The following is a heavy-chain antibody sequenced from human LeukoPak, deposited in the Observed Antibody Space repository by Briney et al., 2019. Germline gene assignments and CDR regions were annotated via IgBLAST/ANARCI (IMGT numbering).Heavy chain of an antibody. Sequence: GASVKVSCTASGYTFTSYAMHWVRQAPGQRLEWMGWINAGNGNTKYSQKFQGRVTITRDTSASTAYMELSSLRSEDTAVYYCARDCSGGSCRIFDYWGQGTLVTVSS. CDR1: GYTFTSYA. D-gene: IGHD2-15*01. CDR2: INAGNGNT. V-gene: IGHV1-3*01. J-gene: IGHJ4*02. CDR3: ARDCSGGSCRIFDY.